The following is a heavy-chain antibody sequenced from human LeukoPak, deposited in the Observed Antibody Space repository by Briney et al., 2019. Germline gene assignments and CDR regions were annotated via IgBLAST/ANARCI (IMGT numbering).Heavy chain of an antibody. CDR1: GCTLSDYP. J-gene: IGHJ5*02. CDR3: TRALRITVSDGFDP. D-gene: IGHD2/OR15-2a*01. CDR2: INTNSGHP. V-gene: IGHV7-4-1*02. Sequence: ASVKVSCTASGCTLSDYPMNWVRQAPGQGLEWMGWINTNSGHPTYAQGFRGRFVFSLDTSVSTAYLQISGLKSEDTAVYYCTRALRITVSDGFDPWGQGTLVTVSS.